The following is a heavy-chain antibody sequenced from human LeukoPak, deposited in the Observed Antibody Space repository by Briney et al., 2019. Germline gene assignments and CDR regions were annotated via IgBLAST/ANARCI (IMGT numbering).Heavy chain of an antibody. D-gene: IGHD3-10*01. Sequence: GGSLRLSCAASGFTFSSYGMHWVRQAPGKGLEWVAVISYDGSNKYYADSVKGRFTISRDNSKNTLYLQMNSLRAEDTAVYYCAKDQDTNYYHGSGPDYWGQGTLVTVSS. CDR3: AKDQDTNYYHGSGPDY. V-gene: IGHV3-30*18. CDR1: GFTFSSYG. CDR2: ISYDGSNK. J-gene: IGHJ4*02.